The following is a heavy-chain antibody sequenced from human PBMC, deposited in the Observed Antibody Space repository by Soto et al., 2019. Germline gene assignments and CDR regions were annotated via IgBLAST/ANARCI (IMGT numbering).Heavy chain of an antibody. Sequence: PSETXSLTCDFSGSSISTYYVIWVRQAPGKGLEWIGNVYHTGSTDYNSSLRSRVTISVDPSKNQFSLNMNSVTAADTAVYYCARRIFGSGWKLDSWGQGALVTVSS. J-gene: IGHJ4*02. CDR3: ARRIFGSGWKLDS. CDR2: VYHTGST. V-gene: IGHV4-59*13. D-gene: IGHD6-19*01. CDR1: GSSISTYY.